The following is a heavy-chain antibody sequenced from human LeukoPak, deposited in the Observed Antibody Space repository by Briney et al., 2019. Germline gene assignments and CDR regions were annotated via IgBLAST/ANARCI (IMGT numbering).Heavy chain of an antibody. J-gene: IGHJ4*02. Sequence: GGSLRLSCAASGFTFSSYWMSWVRQAPGKGLEWVANIKKDGSEKYYVDSVKGRFTISRDNAKNSLYLQMNSLRAEDTAVYYCATRTYYDYVWGSYRYRNYPVYFDYWGQGTLVTVSS. CDR3: ATRTYYDYVWGSYRYRNYPVYFDY. CDR2: IKKDGSEK. V-gene: IGHV3-7*01. D-gene: IGHD3-16*02. CDR1: GFTFSSYW.